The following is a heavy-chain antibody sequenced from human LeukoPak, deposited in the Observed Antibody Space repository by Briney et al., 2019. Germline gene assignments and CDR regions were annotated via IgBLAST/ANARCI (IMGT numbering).Heavy chain of an antibody. CDR3: AKWPEGAMDYFDY. D-gene: IGHD3-16*01. V-gene: IGHV3-23*01. Sequence: GGSLGLSCEASGFSFSSYAMTWARQAPVKGLEWVSAISGDGTRTYYADSVKGRFTISRDNSKNTLYLETSSLRVEDTAIYYCAKWPEGAMDYFDYWGQGTLVTVSS. CDR2: ISGDGTRT. J-gene: IGHJ4*02. CDR1: GFSFSSYA.